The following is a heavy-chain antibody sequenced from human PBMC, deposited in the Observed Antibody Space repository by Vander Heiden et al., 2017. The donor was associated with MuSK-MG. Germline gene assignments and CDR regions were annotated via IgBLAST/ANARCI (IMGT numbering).Heavy chain of an antibody. Sequence: EVQLVESGGGLVQPGGSLGLSGAASGFTFSSYDMHWVSQATGKGLEWVSAIGTSGDTYYPGSVKGRFTISRENAKNSLYLQMNSLRAGDTAVYYCARGAMGAFDIWGQGTMVTVSS. J-gene: IGHJ3*02. CDR2: IGTSGDT. V-gene: IGHV3-13*01. CDR3: ARGAMGAFDI. D-gene: IGHD1-26*01. CDR1: GFTFSSYD.